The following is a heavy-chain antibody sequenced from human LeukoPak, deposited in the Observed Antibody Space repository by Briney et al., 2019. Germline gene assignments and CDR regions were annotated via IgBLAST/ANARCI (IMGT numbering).Heavy chain of an antibody. CDR1: GYAFTGYY. Sequence: ASVKVSCKASGYAFTGYYMHWVRQAPGQGLEWMGWINPNSGGTNYPLKFQGRVTMTRDTSISTAYMELSRLTSDDTAVYYCVPSNDYYYYFDYWGQGTLVTVSS. CDR2: INPNSGGT. CDR3: VPSNDYYYYFDY. V-gene: IGHV1-2*02. J-gene: IGHJ4*02. D-gene: IGHD3-22*01.